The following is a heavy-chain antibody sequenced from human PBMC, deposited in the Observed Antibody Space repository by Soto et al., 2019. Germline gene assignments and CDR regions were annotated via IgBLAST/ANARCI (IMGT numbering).Heavy chain of an antibody. CDR3: ARVVPAADNWFDP. V-gene: IGHV4-31*03. CDR1: GVSISSVGYY. D-gene: IGHD2-2*01. Sequence: PSDTLSLTCTFSGVSISSVGYYWSLIRQHPGKGLEWIGYIYYSGSTYYNPSLKSRVTISVDTSKNQFSLKLGSVTAADTAVYYRARVVPAADNWFDPWGQGTLVTVSS. CDR2: IYYSGST. J-gene: IGHJ5*02.